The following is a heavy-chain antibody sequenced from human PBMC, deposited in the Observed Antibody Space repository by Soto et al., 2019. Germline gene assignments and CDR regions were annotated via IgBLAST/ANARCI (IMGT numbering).Heavy chain of an antibody. CDR2: IIPIFGTA. V-gene: IGHV1-69*12. Sequence: QVQLVQSGAEVKKPGSSVKVSCKASGGTFSSYAISWVRQAPGQGLEWVGGIIPIFGTANYAQKSQGRVTITADESTSTAYMELSSLRSEDTAVYYCAREMATIHYYYYYGMDVWGQGTTVTVSS. CDR3: AREMATIHYYYYYGMDV. CDR1: GGTFSSYA. D-gene: IGHD5-12*01. J-gene: IGHJ6*02.